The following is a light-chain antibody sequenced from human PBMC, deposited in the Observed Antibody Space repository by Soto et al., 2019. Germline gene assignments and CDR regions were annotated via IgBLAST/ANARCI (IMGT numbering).Light chain of an antibody. CDR1: NSDVGSYDL. J-gene: IGLJ3*02. CDR2: EVN. Sequence: QSVLTQPASVSGSPGQSITISCTGTNSDVGSYDLVSWYQQHPGKAPKLMIFEVNKRPSGVSTRFSGSKSGNTASLTISGLQAEDESDYYCCSYAGGSTYVLFGGGTKLTVL. CDR3: CSYAGGSTYVL. V-gene: IGLV2-23*02.